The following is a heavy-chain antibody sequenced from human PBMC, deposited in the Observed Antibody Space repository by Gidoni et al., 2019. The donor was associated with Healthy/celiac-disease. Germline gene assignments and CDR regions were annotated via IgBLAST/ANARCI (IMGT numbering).Heavy chain of an antibody. V-gene: IGHV3-7*01. CDR3: ARGSDYGNYGPDY. Sequence: MSWVRQSPGKGMECVANIKEDGRERFFVDSVKGRFTISRDNAKSSLYLQMNSLRTEDTAVYYCARGSDYGNYGPDYWGQGTLVTVSS. CDR2: IKEDGRER. J-gene: IGHJ4*02. D-gene: IGHD4-17*01.